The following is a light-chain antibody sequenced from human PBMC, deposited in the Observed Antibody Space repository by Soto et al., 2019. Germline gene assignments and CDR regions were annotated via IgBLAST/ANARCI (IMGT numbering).Light chain of an antibody. V-gene: IGLV2-14*01. Sequence: QSALTQPASVSGSPGQSITISCTGTSSDVGGYNYVSWYQHYPGKAPKVMIYEVTNRPSGVSNRFSGSKSGNTASLTISGLQAEDEGDYYCSSYTSSNTLVFGGGTKVTVL. CDR1: SSDVGGYNY. CDR2: EVT. J-gene: IGLJ2*01. CDR3: SSYTSSNTLV.